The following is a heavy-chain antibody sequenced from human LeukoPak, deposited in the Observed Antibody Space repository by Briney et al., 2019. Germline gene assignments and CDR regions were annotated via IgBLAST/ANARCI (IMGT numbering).Heavy chain of an antibody. V-gene: IGHV4-34*01. CDR2: INHSGST. D-gene: IGHD3-9*01. CDR3: AIPRGLQRTLTN. Sequence: SETLSLTCAVYGGSFSGYYWSWIRQPPGKGLEWIGEINHSGSTNHNPSLKSRVTISVDTSKNQFSLKLSSVTAADTAVYYCAIPRGLQRTLTNWGQGTLVTVSS. CDR1: GGSFSGYY. J-gene: IGHJ4*02.